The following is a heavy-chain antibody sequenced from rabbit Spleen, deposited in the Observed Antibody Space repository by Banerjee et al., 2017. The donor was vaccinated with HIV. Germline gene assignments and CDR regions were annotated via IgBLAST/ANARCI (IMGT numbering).Heavy chain of an antibody. Sequence: QEQLEESGGDLVKPGASLTLTCTASGFSFSNNYVMCWVRQAPGKGLEWIACISTVSSGTTSYASWAKGRFTISKTSSTTVTLQMTSLTAADTAAYFCARGLYYNSGWGYYFDFWGPGTLVTVS. CDR3: ARGLYYNSGWGYYFDF. J-gene: IGHJ4*01. CDR1: GFSFSNNYV. D-gene: IGHD4-1*01. CDR2: ISTVSSGTT. V-gene: IGHV1S45*01.